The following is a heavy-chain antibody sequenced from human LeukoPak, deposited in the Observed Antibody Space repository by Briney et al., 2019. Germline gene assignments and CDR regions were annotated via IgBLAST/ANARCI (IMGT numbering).Heavy chain of an antibody. CDR2: INHSGST. J-gene: IGHJ4*02. CDR1: GGSISSYY. D-gene: IGHD2-2*01. Sequence: SETLSLTCTVSGGSISSYYWSWIRQPPGKGLEWIGEINHSGSTNYNPSLKSRVTISVDTSKNQFSLKLSSVTAADTAVYYCARGRRGTSCYDYWGQGTLVTVSS. CDR3: ARGRRGTSCYDY. V-gene: IGHV4-34*01.